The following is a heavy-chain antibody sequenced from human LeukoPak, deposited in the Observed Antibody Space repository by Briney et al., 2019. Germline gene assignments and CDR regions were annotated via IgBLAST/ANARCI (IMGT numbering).Heavy chain of an antibody. V-gene: IGHV3-74*01. CDR1: GFTFSNTW. Sequence: GGSLRLSRAASGFTFSNTWMHWVRQVPGKGPVWVSHILSDGSITTYADSVNGRFTISRDNAKNMVYLQMNSLRAEDTAVYFCAADGGYAFQIWGRGTMVTVSS. CDR2: ILSDGSIT. CDR3: AADGGYAFQI. J-gene: IGHJ3*02.